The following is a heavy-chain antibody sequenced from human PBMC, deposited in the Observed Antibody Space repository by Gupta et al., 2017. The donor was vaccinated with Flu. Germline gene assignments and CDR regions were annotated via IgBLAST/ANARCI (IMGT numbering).Heavy chain of an antibody. CDR2: MRRKANGYAT. V-gene: IGHV3-73*01. Sequence: GWVGGMRRKANGYATAYGASVKGRFTISRDDTKKTASLQMNSLKTEDTAVYYCVRWSWGAIEGTSSDYGLDVWGQGTTVTVSS. D-gene: IGHD3-16*02. J-gene: IGHJ6*02. CDR3: VRWSWGAIEGTSSDYGLDV.